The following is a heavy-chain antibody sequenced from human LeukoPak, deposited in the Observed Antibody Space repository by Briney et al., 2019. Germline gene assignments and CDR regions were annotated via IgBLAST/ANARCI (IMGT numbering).Heavy chain of an antibody. CDR3: ARAIVVVVASHDAFDI. CDR1: GGTFNSYA. D-gene: IGHD2-15*01. J-gene: IGHJ3*02. CDR2: IIPIFGTA. Sequence: ASVKVSCKASGGTFNSYAISWVRQAPGQGLESMGGIIPIFGTANYAQKFQDRVTITADESTSTAYMELSSLRSEDTAVYYCARAIVVVVASHDAFDIWGQGTMVTVSS. V-gene: IGHV1-69*13.